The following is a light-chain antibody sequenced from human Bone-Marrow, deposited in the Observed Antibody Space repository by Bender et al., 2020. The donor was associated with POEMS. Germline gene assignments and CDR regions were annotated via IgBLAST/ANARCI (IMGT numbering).Light chain of an antibody. Sequence: QSALTQPASVSGSPGQSITISCTGTSSDIGHYNYVSWYRQHPGKAPKLLIFDVTNRPPGISNRFSGSKSGITASLTISGLQAEDEADYYCSSYTAYTTLVFGGGTKLTVL. CDR2: DVT. CDR1: SSDIGHYNY. J-gene: IGLJ3*02. V-gene: IGLV2-14*03. CDR3: SSYTAYTTLV.